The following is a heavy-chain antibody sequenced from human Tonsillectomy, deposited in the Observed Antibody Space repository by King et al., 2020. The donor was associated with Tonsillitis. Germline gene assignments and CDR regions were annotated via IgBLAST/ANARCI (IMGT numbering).Heavy chain of an antibody. D-gene: IGHD4-17*01. CDR1: GGSFSGYY. V-gene: IGHV4-34*01. CDR2: INHSGST. CDR3: ARGGYGDYGN. Sequence: VQLQQWGAGLLKPSETLSLTCAVYGGSFSGYYWSWIRQPPGKGLEWIGEINHSGSTNYNPSLKSRVTISVDTSKNQFSLKLSSVTAADTAVYYCARGGYGDYGNWGQGTLVTVSS. J-gene: IGHJ4*02.